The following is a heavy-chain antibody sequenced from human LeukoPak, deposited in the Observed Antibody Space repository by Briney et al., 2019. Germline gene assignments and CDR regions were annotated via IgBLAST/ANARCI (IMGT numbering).Heavy chain of an antibody. J-gene: IGHJ4*02. CDR3: VIVRGYFDSSGTDY. D-gene: IGHD3-9*01. Sequence: PGGSLRLSCSASGFTFSSYTVHWVRQAPGKGLEFVSAITSTGGNTYYADSVTGRFTLSRDNSKYTLYLQMSSLRAEDTAVYYCVIVRGYFDSSGTDYWGQGTLVTVSS. CDR2: ITSTGGNT. CDR1: GFTFSSYT. V-gene: IGHV3-64D*06.